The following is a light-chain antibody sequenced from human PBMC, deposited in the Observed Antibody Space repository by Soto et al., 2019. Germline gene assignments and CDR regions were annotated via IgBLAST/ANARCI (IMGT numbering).Light chain of an antibody. Sequence: EGVMSQSTLSLPVTLGQPAAISCRSSQSLVHSDGNTYLNWLQQRPGQSPRRLIYKVSNRDSGVPDRFSGSGSGTDFTLTISRVEAEDIGVYYCVQGTHWPRAFGQGTKVDIK. V-gene: IGKV2-30*02. CDR1: QSLVHSDGNTY. CDR3: VQGTHWPRA. J-gene: IGKJ1*01. CDR2: KVS.